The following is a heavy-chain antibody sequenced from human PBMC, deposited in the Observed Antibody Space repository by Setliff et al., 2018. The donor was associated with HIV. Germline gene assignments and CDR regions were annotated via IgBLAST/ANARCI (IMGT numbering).Heavy chain of an antibody. J-gene: IGHJ5*02. CDR3: ARARTIGVSAVFFDP. Sequence: NPSETLSLTCSVSGGSMSSGSYSWTWLRQPAGKEPELIGHVSVAGTVIYNPSLASRLTISIVPSKNQFSLDLTSVTAADTGKYYCARARTIGVSAVFFDPCGQGISVTVSS. V-gene: IGHV4-61*09. D-gene: IGHD3-3*01. CDR1: GGSMSSGSYS. CDR2: VSVAGTV.